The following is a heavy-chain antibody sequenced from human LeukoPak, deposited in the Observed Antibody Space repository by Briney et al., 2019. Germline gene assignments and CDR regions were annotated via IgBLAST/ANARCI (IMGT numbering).Heavy chain of an antibody. Sequence: PGGSLRLSCAASGFTFSSYAMSWVRQAPGKGLEWVSSLSTSGGNTYYADSVKGRFTISRDNSENTLYLQLNSLRAEDTAVYYCAKGGPYSSSPVDYWGQGTLVTVSS. D-gene: IGHD6-6*01. CDR2: LSTSGGNT. J-gene: IGHJ4*02. V-gene: IGHV3-23*01. CDR1: GFTFSSYA. CDR3: AKGGPYSSSPVDY.